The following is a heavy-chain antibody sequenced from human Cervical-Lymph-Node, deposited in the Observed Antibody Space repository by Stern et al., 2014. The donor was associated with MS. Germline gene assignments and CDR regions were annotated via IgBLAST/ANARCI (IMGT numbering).Heavy chain of an antibody. Sequence: ESGPTLVKPTQTLTLTCTFSGFSLSTNGVGVGWIRQPPGKALEWLALIYLDGDKRYRPSLKSRPTINKDPSKKQGVIRMTDRDPGDTAKYYCALRGSGNYGFDYWGRGPRVPVPS. J-gene: IGHJ4*02. V-gene: IGHV2-5*02. CDR1: GFSLSTNGVG. CDR2: IYLDGDK. D-gene: IGHD3-10*01. CDR3: ALRGSGNYGFDY.